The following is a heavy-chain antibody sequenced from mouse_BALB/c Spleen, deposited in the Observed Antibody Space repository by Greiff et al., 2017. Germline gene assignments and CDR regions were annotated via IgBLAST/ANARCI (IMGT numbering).Heavy chain of an antibody. Sequence: EVKLMESGGGLVKPGGSLKLSCAASGFSFSSYAMSWVRQTPEKRLEWVASISSGGGSTYYPDTVKGRFTISRDNAKNTLYLQMSSLKSEDTAMYYCARHKYGNYALYFDYWGQGTTLTVSS. J-gene: IGHJ2*01. CDR2: ISSGGGST. D-gene: IGHD2-1*01. CDR3: ARHKYGNYALYFDY. V-gene: IGHV5-12-1*01. CDR1: GFSFSSYA.